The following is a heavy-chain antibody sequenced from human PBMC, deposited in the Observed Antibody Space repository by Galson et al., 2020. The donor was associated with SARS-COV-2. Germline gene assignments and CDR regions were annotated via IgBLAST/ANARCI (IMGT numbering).Heavy chain of an antibody. CDR3: ARGDMVQGVREWFDP. V-gene: IGHV1-2*04. CDR2: INPNSGGT. Sequence: ASVKVSCKASGYTFTDYYMHWVRQAPGQGLEWMGWINPNSGGTNYAQKFQGWVTMTRDTSISTAYMELSRLRSDDTAVYYCARGDMVQGVREWFDPWGQGTLVTVSS. J-gene: IGHJ5*02. D-gene: IGHD3-10*01. CDR1: GYTFTDYY.